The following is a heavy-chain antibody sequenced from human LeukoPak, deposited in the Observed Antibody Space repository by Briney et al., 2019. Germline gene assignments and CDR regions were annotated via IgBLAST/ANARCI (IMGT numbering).Heavy chain of an antibody. Sequence: GGSLRLSCAASGFTFSSYSMNWVRQAPGKGLEWVSYISSSSSTIYYADSVKGRFTISRDNAKNSLYLQMNSLRDEDTAVYYCVRGQQYYYGMDVWGQGTTVTVSS. J-gene: IGHJ6*02. CDR2: ISSSSSTI. V-gene: IGHV3-48*02. CDR3: VRGQQYYYGMDV. CDR1: GFTFSSYS.